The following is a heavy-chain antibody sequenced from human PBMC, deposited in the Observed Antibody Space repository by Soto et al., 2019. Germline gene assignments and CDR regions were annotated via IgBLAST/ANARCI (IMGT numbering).Heavy chain of an antibody. CDR1: GFTFSSYG. CDR2: ISSSGYST. CDR3: ARSHYYDTSGP. Sequence: PGESLKISCAASGFTFSSYGMSWVRQAPGKGLEWVSSISSSGYSTYYADSVKGRFTISRDNSKDTLYLQMNSLRAEDTAVYYCARSHYYDTSGPWGQGTLVTV. D-gene: IGHD3-22*01. J-gene: IGHJ5*02. V-gene: IGHV3-23*01.